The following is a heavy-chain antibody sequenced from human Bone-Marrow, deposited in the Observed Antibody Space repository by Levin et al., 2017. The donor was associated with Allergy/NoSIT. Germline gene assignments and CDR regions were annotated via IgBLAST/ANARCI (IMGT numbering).Heavy chain of an antibody. CDR2: IYDSGNT. CDR1: GGSIGSGGYY. Sequence: SETLSLTCTVSGGSIGSGGYYWRWIRQHPEKGLEWLGYIYDSGNTYYNPSLKSRIIISVDTSKNQFSLNLTSLTAADTAVYYCVRCSGSYYRSWFDPWGQGTLVAVSS. CDR3: VRCSGSYYRSWFDP. D-gene: IGHD3-10*02. V-gene: IGHV4-31*03. J-gene: IGHJ5*02.